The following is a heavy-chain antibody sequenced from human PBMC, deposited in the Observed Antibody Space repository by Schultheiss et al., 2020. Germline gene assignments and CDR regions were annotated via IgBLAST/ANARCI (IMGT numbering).Heavy chain of an antibody. CDR1: GFTFSNAW. CDR3: TTVADPDYYYGMDV. CDR2: IKSKTDGGTT. V-gene: IGHV3-15*01. J-gene: IGHJ6*02. Sequence: GGSLRLSCAASGFTFSNAWMSWVRQAPGKGLEWVGRIKSKTDGGTTDYAAPVKGRFTISRDDSKNTLYLQMNSLKTEDTAVYYCTTVADPDYYYGMDVWGQGTTVTVSS.